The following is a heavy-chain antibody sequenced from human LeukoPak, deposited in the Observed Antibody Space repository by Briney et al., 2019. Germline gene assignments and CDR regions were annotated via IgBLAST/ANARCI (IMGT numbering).Heavy chain of an antibody. Sequence: PGGSLRLSCAASGFTFDDYAMHWVRQAPGKGLEWVSGISWNSGSIGYADSVKGRFTISRDNAKNSLYLQMNSLRAEDTAVYYCAKSRRYDSSGYYFDYWGQGTLVTVSS. CDR2: ISWNSGSI. J-gene: IGHJ4*02. CDR1: GFTFDDYA. CDR3: AKSRRYDSSGYYFDY. D-gene: IGHD3-22*01. V-gene: IGHV3-9*01.